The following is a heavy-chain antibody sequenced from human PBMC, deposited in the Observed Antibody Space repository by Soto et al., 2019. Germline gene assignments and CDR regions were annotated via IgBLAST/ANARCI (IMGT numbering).Heavy chain of an antibody. CDR3: ARQVQDFSGPGSYYFDS. Sequence: PSETLSLTCTVSGGSISSSSYFWGWIRQPPGKGLEWIGSIYYSGSTYYNPSLKSRVTVSVDTSKNQFSLKLSSVTAADTAVYFCARQVQDFSGPGSYYFDSWGQGTLVTVS. D-gene: IGHD3-10*01. V-gene: IGHV4-39*01. CDR2: IYYSGST. J-gene: IGHJ4*02. CDR1: GGSISSSSYF.